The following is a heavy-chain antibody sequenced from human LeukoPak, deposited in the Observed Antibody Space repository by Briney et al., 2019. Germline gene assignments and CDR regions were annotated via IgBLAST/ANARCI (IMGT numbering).Heavy chain of an antibody. CDR2: ISYDGSKK. J-gene: IGHJ4*02. D-gene: IGHD5-24*01. V-gene: IGHV3-30*04. Sequence: GRSLRLSCAPSGFTFSSYAMHWVRQAPGKGLEWVAVISYDGSKKYYADSVKGRFTISRDNSKNTLYLQMNSLRAEDTAVYYCAKSGYNRFDYWGQGTLVTVSS. CDR3: AKSGYNRFDY. CDR1: GFTFSSYA.